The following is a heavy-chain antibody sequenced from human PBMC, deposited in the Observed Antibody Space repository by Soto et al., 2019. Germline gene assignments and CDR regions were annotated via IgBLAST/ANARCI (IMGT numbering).Heavy chain of an antibody. CDR2: IYDDGSA. D-gene: IGHD2-15*01. Sequence: LSLTCTVSGGSISSSYWSWIRQPPGKGLEWLAYIYDDGSANYNPSLKSRATISLDMSKNQFSLKLTSVTAADTAVYYCARDKYCSGGSCRKNWFDPWGQGTLVT. CDR3: ARDKYCSGGSCRKNWFDP. V-gene: IGHV4-59*01. J-gene: IGHJ5*02. CDR1: GGSISSSY.